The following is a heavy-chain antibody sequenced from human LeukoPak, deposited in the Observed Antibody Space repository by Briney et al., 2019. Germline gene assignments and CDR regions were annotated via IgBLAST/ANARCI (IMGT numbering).Heavy chain of an antibody. D-gene: IGHD2-15*01. J-gene: IGHJ4*02. CDR2: INSDGSST. CDR3: ARDRSGYCSGGSCYGYFDY. CDR1: GFTFSSYW. V-gene: IGHV3-74*01. Sequence: GGSLRLSCAASGFTFSSYWMHWVRQAPGKGLVWVSRINSDGSSTSYADSVKGRFTISRDNAKNTLYLQMNSLRAEDTAVYYCARDRSGYCSGGSCYGYFDYWGQGTLVTVSS.